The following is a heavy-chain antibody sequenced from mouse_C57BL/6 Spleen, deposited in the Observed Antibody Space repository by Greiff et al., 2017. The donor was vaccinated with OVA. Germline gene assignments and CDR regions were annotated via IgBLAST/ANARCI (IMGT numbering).Heavy chain of an antibody. CDR3: AREERRQLSHFDY. J-gene: IGHJ2*01. CDR1: GYAFSSSW. V-gene: IGHV1-82*01. CDR2: IYPGDGDT. D-gene: IGHD3-2*02. Sequence: QVQLKQSGPELVKPGASVKISCKASGYAFSSSWMNWVKQRPGKGLEWIGRIYPGDGDTNYNGKFKGKATLTADKSSSTAYMQLSSLTSEDSAVYFYAREERRQLSHFDYWGQGTTLTVSS.